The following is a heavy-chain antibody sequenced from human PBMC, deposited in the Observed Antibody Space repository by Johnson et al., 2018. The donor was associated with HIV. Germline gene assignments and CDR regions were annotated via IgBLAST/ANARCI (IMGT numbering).Heavy chain of an antibody. CDR1: GFTFSSYA. J-gene: IGHJ3*02. V-gene: IGHV3-30*02. CDR2: IRYDGSNK. D-gene: IGHD1-1*01. CDR3: AKPKLEPGYGGAFDI. Sequence: VQLVESGGGLIQPGGSLRLSCAASGFTFSSYAMHWVRQAPGKGLEWVAFIRYDGSNKYYADSVKGRFTISRDNSKNTLYLQMNSLRAEDTAVYYCAKPKLEPGYGGAFDIWGQGTMVTVSS.